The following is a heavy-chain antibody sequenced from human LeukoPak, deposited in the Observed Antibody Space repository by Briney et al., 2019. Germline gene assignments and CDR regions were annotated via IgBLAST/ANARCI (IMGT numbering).Heavy chain of an antibody. D-gene: IGHD2-8*01. Sequence: PGGSLRLSCAASGFTFSSYWMHWVRQAPGKGLVWVSRIRPDGSGSNYADSVKGRFTISRDNAKNTVYLQMNGLRAEDTAIYYCTRGRSGANPNGLDIWGQGTMVTVSS. CDR1: GFTFSSYW. CDR3: TRGRSGANPNGLDI. CDR2: IRPDGSGS. V-gene: IGHV3-74*01. J-gene: IGHJ3*02.